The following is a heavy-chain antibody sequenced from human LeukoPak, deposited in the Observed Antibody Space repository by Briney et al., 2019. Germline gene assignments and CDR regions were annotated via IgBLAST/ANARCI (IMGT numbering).Heavy chain of an antibody. V-gene: IGHV4-38-2*02. CDR2: IYHSGST. CDR3: ARVPVLDAGSTPPIVVVPAATDY. D-gene: IGHD2-2*01. Sequence: SETLSLTCTVSGYSISSGYYWGWIRQPPGKGLEWIGSIYHSGSTYYNPSLKSRVTISVDTSKNQFSLKLSSVTAADTAVYYCARVPVLDAGSTPPIVVVPAATDYWGQGTLVTVSS. J-gene: IGHJ4*02. CDR1: GYSISSGYY.